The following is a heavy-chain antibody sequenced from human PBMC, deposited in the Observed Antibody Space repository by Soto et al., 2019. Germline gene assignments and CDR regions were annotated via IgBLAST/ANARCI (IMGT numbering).Heavy chain of an antibody. CDR1: GFTFSSYA. Sequence: GGSLRLSCAASGFTFSSYAMSWVRQAPGKGLEWVSAISGSGGSTYYADSVKGRFTISRDNSKNTLYLQMNSLRAEDTAVYYSAKDSYYDPDNYYYYYGMDVWGQGTTVTVSS. J-gene: IGHJ6*02. CDR2: ISGSGGST. V-gene: IGHV3-23*01. CDR3: AKDSYYDPDNYYYYYGMDV. D-gene: IGHD1-26*01.